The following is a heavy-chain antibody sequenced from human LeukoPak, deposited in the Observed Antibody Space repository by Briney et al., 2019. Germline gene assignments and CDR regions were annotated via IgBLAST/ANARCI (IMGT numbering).Heavy chain of an antibody. CDR3: ARGPAAGTSYYYYYMDV. CDR2: IYTSGST. J-gene: IGHJ6*03. Sequence: PSETLSLTCTVSGGSISSYYWSWIRQPAGKGLEWIGRIYTSGSTNYNPSLKSRVTMSVDTSKNQFSLKLSSVTAADTAVYYCARGPAAGTSYYYYYMDVWGKGTTVTVSS. V-gene: IGHV4-4*07. D-gene: IGHD6-13*01. CDR1: GGSISSYY.